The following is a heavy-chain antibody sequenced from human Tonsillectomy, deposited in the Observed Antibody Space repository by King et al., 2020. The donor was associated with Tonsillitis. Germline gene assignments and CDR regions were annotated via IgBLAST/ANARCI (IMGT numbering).Heavy chain of an antibody. CDR3: AGRSAAGTFWFDP. V-gene: IGHV3-48*02. D-gene: IGHD6-13*01. CDR1: GFTFSSYS. CDR2: ISSSSSTI. J-gene: IGHJ5*02. Sequence: VQLVESGGGLVQPGGSLRLSCAASGFTFSSYSMNWVRQAPGKGLEWVSYISSSSSTIYYADSVKGRFTISRDNAKNSLYLQMNSLRDEDTAVYYCAGRSAAGTFWFDPWGQGTLVTVSS.